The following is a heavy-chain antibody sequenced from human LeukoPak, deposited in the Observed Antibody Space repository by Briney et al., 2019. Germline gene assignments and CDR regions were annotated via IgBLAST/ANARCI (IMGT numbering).Heavy chain of an antibody. D-gene: IGHD6-19*01. CDR3: ARLGGYSSGWSLDY. Sequence: PGGSLRLSCAASGFTVSSNYMSWVRQAPGKGLEWVSVIYSGGSTYYADSVKGRFTISRDNSKNTLYLQMNSLRAEDTAVYYCARLGGYSSGWSLDYWGQGTLVTVSS. J-gene: IGHJ4*02. CDR1: GFTVSSNY. V-gene: IGHV3-53*01. CDR2: IYSGGST.